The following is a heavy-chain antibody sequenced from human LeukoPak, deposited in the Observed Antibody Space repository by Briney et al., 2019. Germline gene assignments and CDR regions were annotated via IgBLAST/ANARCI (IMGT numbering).Heavy chain of an antibody. Sequence: SETLSLTCTVSGGSISSSSYYWSWIRQPPGKGLEWIGYIHYSGTTNYNPSLKSRVTISVDTSKNQFSLKLSSVTAADAAVYYCARRSRSGWNYDYWGQGTLVTVSP. CDR3: ARRSRSGWNYDY. CDR1: GGSISSSSYY. CDR2: IHYSGTT. V-gene: IGHV4-61*05. D-gene: IGHD6-19*01. J-gene: IGHJ4*02.